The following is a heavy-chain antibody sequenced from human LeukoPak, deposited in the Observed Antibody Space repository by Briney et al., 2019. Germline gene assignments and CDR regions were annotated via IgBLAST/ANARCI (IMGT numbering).Heavy chain of an antibody. V-gene: IGHV3-7*01. CDR1: GFTFSSYW. J-gene: IGHJ4*02. Sequence: GGSLRLSCAASGFTFSSYWMSWVRQVPGKGLEWVANIKQDGSEKYYVDSVKGRFTISRDNAKNSLYLQMNSLRAEDTAVYYCARGEDYYDSSALDYWGQGTLVTVSS. D-gene: IGHD3-22*01. CDR3: ARGEDYYDSSALDY. CDR2: IKQDGSEK.